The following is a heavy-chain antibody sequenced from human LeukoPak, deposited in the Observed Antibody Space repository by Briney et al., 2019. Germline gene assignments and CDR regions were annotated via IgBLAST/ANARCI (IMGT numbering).Heavy chain of an antibody. CDR3: VSDRGGPDAFDI. V-gene: IGHV4-59*01. J-gene: IGHJ3*02. CDR1: GGSISSYY. Sequence: PSETLSLTCTVSGGSISSYYWSWIRQPPGKGLEWIGYIYYSGSTNYNPSLKSRVTISVDTSKNQFSLKLSSVTAADTAVYYCVSDRGGPDAFDIWGQGTMVTVSS. CDR2: IYYSGST. D-gene: IGHD3-16*01.